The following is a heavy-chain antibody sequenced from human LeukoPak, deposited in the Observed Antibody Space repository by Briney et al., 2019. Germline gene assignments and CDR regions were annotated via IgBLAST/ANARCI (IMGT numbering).Heavy chain of an antibody. CDR3: ARAYDYVWGSYLSYYMDV. V-gene: IGHV4-59*01. D-gene: IGHD3-16*01. Sequence: SETLSLTCTVSGGSISSYYWSWIRQPPGKGLEWIGYIYYSGSTNYNPSLKSRVTISVDTSKNQFSLKLSSVTAADTAVYYCARAYDYVWGSYLSYYMDVWGKGTTVTISS. CDR1: GGSISSYY. J-gene: IGHJ6*03. CDR2: IYYSGST.